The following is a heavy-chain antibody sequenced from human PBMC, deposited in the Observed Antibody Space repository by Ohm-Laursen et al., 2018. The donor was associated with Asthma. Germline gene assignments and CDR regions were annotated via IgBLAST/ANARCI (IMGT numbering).Heavy chain of an antibody. CDR1: GFTFSSYG. V-gene: IGHV3-30*18. J-gene: IGHJ4*02. CDR2: ISYDGSNK. Sequence: SLRLSFAASGFTFSSYGMHWVRQAPGQGLAWVAVISYDGSNKYYADSVNGGFTISRNNSKNTLYLQMTSLRAEDKAVYYCAKDGALGIVGAIDYWGQGTLVTVSS. D-gene: IGHD1-26*01. CDR3: AKDGALGIVGAIDY.